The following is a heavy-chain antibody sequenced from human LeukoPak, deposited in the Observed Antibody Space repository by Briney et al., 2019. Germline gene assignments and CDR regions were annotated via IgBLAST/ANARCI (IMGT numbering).Heavy chain of an antibody. CDR2: MYFSGST. CDR1: GGSISAYY. CDR3: ARSTCSSNSCQRKGAFDI. D-gene: IGHD2-2*01. Sequence: SETLSLTCTISGGSISAYYWNWIRQPPGKGLEWIGYMYFSGSTIYNPSLKSRVTISVDTSKNQLSLNLSSVTAADTAVYYCARSTCSSNSCQRKGAFDIWGQGTVVTVSS. J-gene: IGHJ3*02. V-gene: IGHV4-59*01.